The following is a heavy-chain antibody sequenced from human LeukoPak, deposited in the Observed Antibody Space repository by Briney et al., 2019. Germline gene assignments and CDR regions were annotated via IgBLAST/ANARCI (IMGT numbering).Heavy chain of an antibody. CDR2: ISYDGSNK. CDR3: AKVKWKLIGYFDY. D-gene: IGHD1-20*01. Sequence: GGSLRLSCAASGFTFSSYAMHWVRQAPGKGLEWVAVISYDGSNKYYADSVKGRFTISKDNSKNTLYLQMNSLRAEDTAVYFCAKVKWKLIGYFDYWGQGTLVTVSS. J-gene: IGHJ4*02. CDR1: GFTFSSYA. V-gene: IGHV3-30-3*01.